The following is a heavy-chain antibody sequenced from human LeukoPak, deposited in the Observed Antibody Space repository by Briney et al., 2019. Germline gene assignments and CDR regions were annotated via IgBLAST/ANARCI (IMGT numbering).Heavy chain of an antibody. Sequence: ASVKVSXKASGHTFTDYYVHWVRQAPGQGLEWMGLINPNSGGTKYAQKFQGRVTMTRDTSISTTYMELSSLRSDDTAVFYCARGPQPAGSYYYDSTPHYWGQGTLVTVSS. J-gene: IGHJ4*02. V-gene: IGHV1-2*02. D-gene: IGHD3-22*01. CDR2: INPNSGGT. CDR1: GHTFTDYY. CDR3: ARGPQPAGSYYYDSTPHY.